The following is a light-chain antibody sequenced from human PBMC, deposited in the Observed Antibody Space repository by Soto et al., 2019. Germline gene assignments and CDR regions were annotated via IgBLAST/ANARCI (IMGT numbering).Light chain of an antibody. J-gene: IGLJ2*01. CDR2: DVN. CDR3: CSYAGSYNLV. V-gene: IGLV2-11*01. Sequence: QSVLTQPRSVSGSPGQSVTLSCTGTRSDVGGYHYVSWYQHHPGKAPKIIIYDVNKRPSGVPDRFAGSKSGNTDSLTISGLQTEDEAAYYCCSYAGSYNLVFGGGTQLTFL. CDR1: RSDVGGYHY.